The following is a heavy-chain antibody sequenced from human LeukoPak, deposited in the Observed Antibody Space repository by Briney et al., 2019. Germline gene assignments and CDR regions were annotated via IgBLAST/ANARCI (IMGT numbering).Heavy chain of an antibody. D-gene: IGHD4-11*01. J-gene: IGHJ1*01. CDR3: ARYDCSNLDMAEYFQH. CDR1: GYTFTGYY. V-gene: IGHV1-2*02. CDR2: INPNSGGT. Sequence: GASVKVSCKASGYTFTGYYMHWVRQAPGQGLEWMGWINPNSGGTNYAQKFQGRVTMTRDTSISTAYMELSRLRSDDTAVYYCARYDCSNLDMAEYFQHWGQGTLVTVSS.